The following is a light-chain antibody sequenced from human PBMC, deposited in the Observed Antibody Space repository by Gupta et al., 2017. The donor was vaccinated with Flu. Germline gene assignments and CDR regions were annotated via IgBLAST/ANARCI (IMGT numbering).Light chain of an antibody. CDR1: SSDVGGYNY. J-gene: IGLJ3*02. CDR2: DVS. Sequence: SPLTQPRSLSRSPGQSVTISCTGASSDVGGYNYVSWYQQHRGKAPKLMIYDVSKRPSGVPDRFSDSKSGNTASLTISGLQAEDEADYCCCSYAGSYTFGFGGGTKLTVL. CDR3: CSYAGSYTFG. V-gene: IGLV2-11*01.